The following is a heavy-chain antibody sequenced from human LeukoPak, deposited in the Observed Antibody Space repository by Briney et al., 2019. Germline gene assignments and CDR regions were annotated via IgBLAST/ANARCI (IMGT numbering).Heavy chain of an antibody. V-gene: IGHV3-23*01. CDR2: MSGSSGST. D-gene: IGHD5-12*01. Sequence: GRSLRLSCAASGFTFSSYAMSWVRQAPGKGLEWVSAMSGSSGSTYYADSVKGRFTISRDNSKNTLYLQMNSLRAEDSALYYCAKVRVGTSDCFDYWGQGTLVTVSS. CDR1: GFTFSSYA. J-gene: IGHJ4*02. CDR3: AKVRVGTSDCFDY.